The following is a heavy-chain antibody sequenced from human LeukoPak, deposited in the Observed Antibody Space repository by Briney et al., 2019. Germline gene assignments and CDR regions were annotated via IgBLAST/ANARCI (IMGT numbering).Heavy chain of an antibody. CDR3: ARAEWFGEWDY. J-gene: IGHJ4*02. CDR2: IYSGGST. CDR1: GFAVSSNY. V-gene: IGHV3-53*01. D-gene: IGHD3-10*01. Sequence: GGSLRLSCAASGFAVSSNYMSWVRQAPGKGLEWVSVIYSGGSTYYADSVKGRFTISRDNSKNTLYLQLNSLRAEDTAVYYCARAEWFGEWDYWGQGTLVTVSS.